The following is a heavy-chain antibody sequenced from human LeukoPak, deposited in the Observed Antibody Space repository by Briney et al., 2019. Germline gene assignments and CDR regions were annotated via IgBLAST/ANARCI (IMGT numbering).Heavy chain of an antibody. J-gene: IGHJ6*02. CDR1: GGTFSSYA. CDR2: IIPIFGTA. D-gene: IGHD3-3*01. V-gene: IGHV1-69*13. CDR3: ARDPFGVVISDYYYYGMDV. Sequence: SVTVSCTASGGTFSSYAISWVRQAPGQGLEWMGGIIPIFGTANYAQKFQGRVMITADESTSTAYMELSSLRSEDTAVYYCARDPFGVVISDYYYYGMDVWGQGTTVTVSS.